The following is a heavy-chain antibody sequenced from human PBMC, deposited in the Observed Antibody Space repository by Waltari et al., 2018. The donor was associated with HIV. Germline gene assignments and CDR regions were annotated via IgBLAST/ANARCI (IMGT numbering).Heavy chain of an antibody. V-gene: IGHV4-39*01. CDR2: IYYSGST. D-gene: IGHD6-19*01. Sequence: QLQLQESGPGLVKPSETLSLTCTVSGGSISSSSYYWGWIRQPPGKGLEWIGSIYYSGSTYYNPSLKSRVTISVDTSKNQFSRKLSSVTAADTAVYYCARHQIAVAALDYWGQGTLVTVSS. CDR3: ARHQIAVAALDY. CDR1: GGSISSSSYY. J-gene: IGHJ4*02.